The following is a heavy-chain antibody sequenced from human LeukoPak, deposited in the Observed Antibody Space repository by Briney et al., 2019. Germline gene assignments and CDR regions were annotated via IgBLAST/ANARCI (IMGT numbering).Heavy chain of an antibody. Sequence: GGSLRLSCTASGLTLSNYWMIWVRQAPGKGLQWVAKIKQDGSEKYYVDSVKGRFTISRGNAENSLYLQMNSLRVEDTAVYYCAARSSGNPYFWGQGTLVTVSS. CDR1: GLTLSNYW. CDR3: AARSSGNPYF. D-gene: IGHD1-26*01. J-gene: IGHJ4*02. CDR2: IKQDGSEK. V-gene: IGHV3-7*03.